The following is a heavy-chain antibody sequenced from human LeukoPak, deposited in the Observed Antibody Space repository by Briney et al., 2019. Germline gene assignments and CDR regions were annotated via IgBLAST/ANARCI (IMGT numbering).Heavy chain of an antibody. D-gene: IGHD5-18*01. Sequence: GGSLRLSCAASGFTFSSYNMNWVRQAPGKGLEWVSSITSGSSYIYYADSVKGRFTISRDNAKNSLYLQMNSLRAEDTAVYYCARGGYSYGYAGDYWGQGTLVTVSS. CDR3: ARGGYSYGYAGDY. J-gene: IGHJ4*02. V-gene: IGHV3-21*01. CDR1: GFTFSSYN. CDR2: ITSGSSYI.